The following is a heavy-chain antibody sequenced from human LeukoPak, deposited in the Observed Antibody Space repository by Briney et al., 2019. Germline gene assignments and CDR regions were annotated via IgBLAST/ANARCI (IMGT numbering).Heavy chain of an antibody. CDR3: ARPTLNNHLDAFDI. Sequence: SETLSLTCTVSGGSISSSNHYWGWIRQPPGKGLEWIGSGSTYCNPSLKSRVTISVDTSKNQFSLKLYSVTAADTAVYYCARPTLNNHLDAFDIWGQGTMVTVSS. CDR1: GGSISSSNHY. V-gene: IGHV4-39*01. CDR2: GST. D-gene: IGHD1-14*01. J-gene: IGHJ3*02.